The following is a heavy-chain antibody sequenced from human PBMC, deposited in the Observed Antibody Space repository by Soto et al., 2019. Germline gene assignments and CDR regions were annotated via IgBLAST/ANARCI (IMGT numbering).Heavy chain of an antibody. Sequence: GESLKISCKGSGYSFTSYWIGWVRQMPGKGLELMGIIYPGDSDTRYSPSFQGQVTISADKSISTAYLQWSSLKASDTAMYYCARPREAGKNYYGVDVWGQGTTVTVSS. J-gene: IGHJ6*02. CDR1: GYSFTSYW. CDR2: IYPGDSDT. V-gene: IGHV5-51*01. CDR3: ARPREAGKNYYGVDV. D-gene: IGHD6-19*01.